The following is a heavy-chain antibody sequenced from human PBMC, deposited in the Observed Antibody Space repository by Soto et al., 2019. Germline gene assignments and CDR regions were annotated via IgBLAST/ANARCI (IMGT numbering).Heavy chain of an antibody. CDR3: ARVDRYCSGGSCYHFYGMDV. CDR1: GYTFTSYG. D-gene: IGHD2-15*01. J-gene: IGHJ6*02. Sequence: QVQLVQSGAEVKKPGASVKVSCKASGYTFTSYGISWVRQAPGQGLEWMGWISAYNGNTNYAQKLQGRVTMTTDTSTSTDYMELRSLRSDDTAVYYCARVDRYCSGGSCYHFYGMDVWGQGTTVTVSS. V-gene: IGHV1-18*01. CDR2: ISAYNGNT.